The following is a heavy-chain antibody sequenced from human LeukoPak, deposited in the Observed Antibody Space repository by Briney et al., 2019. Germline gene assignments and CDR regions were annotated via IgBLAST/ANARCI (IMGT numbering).Heavy chain of an antibody. V-gene: IGHV4-34*01. D-gene: IGHD5-18*01. Sequence: SETLSLTCAVYGGSFSGYYWGGIRQPPGKGLEWIGSIYYSGSTYYNPSLKSRVTISVDTSKNQFSLKLSSVTAADTAVYYCARGRYSYGSSDDYWGQGTLVTVSS. J-gene: IGHJ4*02. CDR3: ARGRYSYGSSDDY. CDR2: IYYSGST. CDR1: GGSFSGYY.